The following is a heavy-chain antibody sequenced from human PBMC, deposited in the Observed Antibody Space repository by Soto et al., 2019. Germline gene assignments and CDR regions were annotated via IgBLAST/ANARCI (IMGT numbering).Heavy chain of an antibody. CDR3: ARLHAPSNDYGDYDYYYYYMDV. Sequence: SETLSLTCTVSGGSISSSSYYWGWIRQPPGKGLEWIGSIYYNGSTYYNQSLKSRVTISVDTSKNQLSLKLSSVTAADTAVYYCARLHAPSNDYGDYDYYYYYMDVWGKGTTVTVSS. D-gene: IGHD4-17*01. V-gene: IGHV4-39*01. CDR2: IYYNGST. J-gene: IGHJ6*03. CDR1: GGSISSSSYY.